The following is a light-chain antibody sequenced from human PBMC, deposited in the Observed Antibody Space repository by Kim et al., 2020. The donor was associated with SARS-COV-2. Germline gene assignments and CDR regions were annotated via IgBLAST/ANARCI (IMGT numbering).Light chain of an antibody. CDR3: SSHTTSSTYV. V-gene: IGLV2-14*04. CDR2: DVR. Sequence: GQCITISCTGTSSDVGYYDSVSWYQQHPGKAPNLIMYDVRERASGVSNRFSGSQPGNTASLTISGLRTDDEADYYCSSHTTSSTYVFGSGTQLTVL. J-gene: IGLJ1*01. CDR1: SSDVGYYDS.